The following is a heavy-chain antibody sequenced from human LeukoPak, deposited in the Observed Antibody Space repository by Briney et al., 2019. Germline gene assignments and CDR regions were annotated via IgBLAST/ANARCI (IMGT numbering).Heavy chain of an antibody. CDR2: INHSEST. D-gene: IGHD6-13*01. Sequence: PSETLSLTCTVSGGSISSSSYYWTWIRQPPGKGLEWIGEINHSESTNSNPSLKSRVTISVDTSKNQFSLKLSSVTAADTAVYYCARKTRYSRYSRLSDYYYYYMDVWGKGTTVTVSS. V-gene: IGHV4-39*07. J-gene: IGHJ6*03. CDR3: ARKTRYSRYSRLSDYYYYYMDV. CDR1: GGSISSSSYY.